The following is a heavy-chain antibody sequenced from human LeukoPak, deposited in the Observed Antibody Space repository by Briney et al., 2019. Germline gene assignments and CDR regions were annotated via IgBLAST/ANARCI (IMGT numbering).Heavy chain of an antibody. CDR2: IKSKRDGGAT. V-gene: IGHV3-15*01. D-gene: IGHD3-10*01. J-gene: IGHJ4*02. Sequence: GGSLRLSCAASGFTFNSAWMSWVRQAPGMGLEWVARIKSKRDGGATDYGAPVKDRFTISRDDSQRVVCVQMNSLRTEDTAVNXXTXDRXEFETGAQFDFWGQGSLVTVSS. CDR3: TXDRXEFETGAQFDF. CDR1: GFTFNSAW.